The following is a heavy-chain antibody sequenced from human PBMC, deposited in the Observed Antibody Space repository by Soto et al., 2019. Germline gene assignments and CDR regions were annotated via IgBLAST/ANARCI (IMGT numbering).Heavy chain of an antibody. D-gene: IGHD3-3*01. CDR3: ASTTYYDFWSGYPKNNWFDP. Sequence: SETLSLTCTVSGGSISSGGYYWSWIRQHPGKGLEWIGYIYYSGSTYYNPSLKSRVTISVDTSKSQFSLKLSSVTAADTAVYYCASTTYYDFWSGYPKNNWFDPWGQGTLVTVSS. V-gene: IGHV4-31*03. CDR1: GGSISSGGYY. J-gene: IGHJ5*02. CDR2: IYYSGST.